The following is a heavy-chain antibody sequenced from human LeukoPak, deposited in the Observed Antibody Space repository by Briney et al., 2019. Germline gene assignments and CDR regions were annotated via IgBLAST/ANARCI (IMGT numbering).Heavy chain of an antibody. CDR2: LNEEGSKT. CDR3: TISHDF. CDR1: GFFFSNYW. Sequence: GGSLRLSCETSGFFFSNYWMTCVRQAPGKGLDWVTNLNEEGSKTYYADSVRGRFTISRDNTKNSVYLQMNSLRVEDTALYYCTISHDFWGLGTTVTVSS. J-gene: IGHJ4*02. V-gene: IGHV3-7*01.